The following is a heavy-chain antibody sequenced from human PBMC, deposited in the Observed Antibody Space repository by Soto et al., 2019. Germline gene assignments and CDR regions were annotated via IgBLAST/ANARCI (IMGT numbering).Heavy chain of an antibody. CDR3: VGGQYYFDY. CDR2: ISYDGSNK. D-gene: IGHD3-10*01. Sequence: QVQLVESGGGVVQPGRSLRLSCAASGFPFTTYGMHWVREGPGKGLEWVAVISYDGSNKFYADSVKGRFTISRDNSKNTLYLQMNSLRPEDTALYYCVGGQYYFDYRGLGTLVIVSS. CDR1: GFPFTTYG. V-gene: IGHV3-30*03. J-gene: IGHJ4*02.